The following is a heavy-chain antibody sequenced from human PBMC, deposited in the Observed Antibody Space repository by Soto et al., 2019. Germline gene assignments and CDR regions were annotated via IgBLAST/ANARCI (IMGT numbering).Heavy chain of an antibody. CDR2: IYYSGST. CDR1: GGSISSSSYY. Sequence: QLQLQESGPGLVKPSETLSLTCTVSGGSISSSSYYWGWIRQPPGKGLEWIGSIYYSGSTYYNPSLKSRVTISVDTSKNQFSLKLSSVTAADTAVYYWARHGVAARGKFDPWGQGTLVTVSS. CDR3: ARHGVAARGKFDP. J-gene: IGHJ5*02. V-gene: IGHV4-39*01. D-gene: IGHD6-6*01.